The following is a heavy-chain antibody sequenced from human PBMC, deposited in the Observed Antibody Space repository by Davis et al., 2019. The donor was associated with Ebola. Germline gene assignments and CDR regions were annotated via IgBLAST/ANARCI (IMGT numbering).Heavy chain of an antibody. J-gene: IGHJ3*02. Sequence: GESLKISCAGSGFIFGNAWINWVRQAPGKGLEWVANIRDSEVTYYADSVKGRFTISRDNSKSTLYLQMDSLRAEDTALYYCAKEPSSGYAFDIWGQGTMVTVSS. CDR2: IRDSEVT. V-gene: IGHV3-23*01. CDR3: AKEPSSGYAFDI. D-gene: IGHD3-22*01. CDR1: GFIFGNAW.